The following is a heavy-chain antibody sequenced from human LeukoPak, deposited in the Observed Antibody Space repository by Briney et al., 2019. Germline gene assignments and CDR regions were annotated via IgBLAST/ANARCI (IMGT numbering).Heavy chain of an antibody. V-gene: IGHV4-39*01. CDR2: IYYNGRT. D-gene: IGHD4-17*01. CDR3: ARQPGDYLDY. CDR1: GGSISGSNYY. J-gene: IGHJ4*02. Sequence: SETLSLTCGVSGGSISGSNYYWDWIRQPPGKGPEWIGSIYYNGRTEYNPALKSRATISVDTSKNHFSLTLRSVTAADTAIYYCARQPGDYLDYWGRGTLVTVSS.